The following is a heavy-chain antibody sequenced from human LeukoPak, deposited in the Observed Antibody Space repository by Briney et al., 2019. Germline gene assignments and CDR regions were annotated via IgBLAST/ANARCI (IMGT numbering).Heavy chain of an antibody. J-gene: IGHJ4*02. D-gene: IGHD3-22*01. V-gene: IGHV4-34*01. CDR1: GGSFSGYY. Sequence: SETLSLTCAVYGGSFSGYYWSWIRQPPGKGLEWIGEINHSGSTNYNPSLKSRVTISVDTSKNQFSLKLSSVTAADTAVYYCARDQYYYDSSGYYDYWGQGTLVTVSS. CDR3: ARDQYYYDSSGYYDY. CDR2: INHSGST.